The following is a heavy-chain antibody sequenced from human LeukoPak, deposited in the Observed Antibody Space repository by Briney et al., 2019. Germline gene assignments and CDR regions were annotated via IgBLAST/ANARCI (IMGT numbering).Heavy chain of an antibody. Sequence: SETLSLTCAVYGGSFSGYYWSWIRQHPGKGLEWIGYIYYSGSTYYNPSLKSRVTISVDTSKNQFSLKLSSVTAADTAVYYCAREGKVGATTFDYWGQGTLVTVSS. D-gene: IGHD1-26*01. CDR3: AREGKVGATTFDY. CDR2: IYYSGST. J-gene: IGHJ4*02. V-gene: IGHV4-31*11. CDR1: GGSFSGYY.